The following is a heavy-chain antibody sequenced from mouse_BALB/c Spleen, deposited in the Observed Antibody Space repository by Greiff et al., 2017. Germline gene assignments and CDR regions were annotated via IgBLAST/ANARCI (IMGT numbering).Heavy chain of an antibody. Sequence: VQLQQPGAELVKPGAPVKLSCKASGYTFTSYWMNWVKQRPGRGLEWIGRIDPSDSETHYNQKFKDKATLTVDKSSSTAYIQLSSLTSEDSAVYYCARDYYYGSSPFAYWGQGTLVTVSA. D-gene: IGHD1-1*01. V-gene: IGHV1-69*02. CDR2: IDPSDSET. J-gene: IGHJ3*01. CDR3: ARDYYYGSSPFAY. CDR1: GYTFTSYW.